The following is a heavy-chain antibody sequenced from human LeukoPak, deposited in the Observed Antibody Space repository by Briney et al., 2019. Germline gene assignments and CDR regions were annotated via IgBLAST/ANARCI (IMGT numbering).Heavy chain of an antibody. CDR2: INRDGSIT. Sequence: GGSLRLSCAASGLTFSSYWMQWVRQAPGKGLEWVSRINRDGSITSYADSVRGRFAISRDNAKNTLSLQMNSLRAEDTAVYYCAREGATVVTQIDSWGQGTLVTVSS. J-gene: IGHJ4*02. V-gene: IGHV3-74*01. CDR1: GLTFSSYW. CDR3: AREGATVVTQIDS. D-gene: IGHD4-23*01.